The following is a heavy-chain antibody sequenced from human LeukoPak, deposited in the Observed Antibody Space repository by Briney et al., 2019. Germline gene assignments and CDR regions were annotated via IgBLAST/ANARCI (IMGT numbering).Heavy chain of an antibody. Sequence: SETLSLTCIVSGGSISSYYWSWIRQPPGKGLEWIGYIYYSGSTNYNPSLKSRVTISVDTSKNQFFLKLTSVTAADTAIYYCARHRAHCGGDCYSFDYWGQGILVTVSS. D-gene: IGHD2-21*02. CDR2: IYYSGST. CDR3: ARHRAHCGGDCYSFDY. J-gene: IGHJ4*02. V-gene: IGHV4-59*08. CDR1: GGSISSYY.